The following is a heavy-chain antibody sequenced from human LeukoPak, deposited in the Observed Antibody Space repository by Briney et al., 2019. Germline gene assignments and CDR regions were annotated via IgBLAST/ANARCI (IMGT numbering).Heavy chain of an antibody. D-gene: IGHD1-26*01. J-gene: IGHJ4*02. Sequence: PGGSLRLSCAAPGFTFSSYWMHWVRQAPGKGLVWVSRINSDGSTTSYADSVKGRITISRDNAKNTLYLQMNSLRAEDTAVYYCVGGSYYFDYWGQGTLVTVSS. CDR1: GFTFSSYW. CDR2: INSDGSTT. V-gene: IGHV3-74*01. CDR3: VGGSYYFDY.